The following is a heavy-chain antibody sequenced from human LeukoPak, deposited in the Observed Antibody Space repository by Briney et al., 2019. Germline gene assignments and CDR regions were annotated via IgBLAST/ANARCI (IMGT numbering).Heavy chain of an antibody. CDR2: ISAYNGNT. V-gene: IGHV1-18*01. Sequence: ASVKVSCKASGYTFTSYGISWVRPAPGQGLEWMGWISAYNGNTNYAQKLQGRVTMTTDTSTSTAYMELRSLRSDDTAVYYCARDGTTYDFWSGYHDYWGQGTLVTVSS. J-gene: IGHJ4*02. D-gene: IGHD3-3*01. CDR3: ARDGTTYDFWSGYHDY. CDR1: GYTFTSYG.